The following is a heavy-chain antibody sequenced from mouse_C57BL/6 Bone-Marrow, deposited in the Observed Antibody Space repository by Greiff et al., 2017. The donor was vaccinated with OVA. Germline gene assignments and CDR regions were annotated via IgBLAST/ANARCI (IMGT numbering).Heavy chain of an antibody. CDR3: GGQKGR. CDR1: GFSFNTYA. V-gene: IGHV10-1*01. Sequence: EVKLMESGGGLVQPKGSLKLSCAASGFSFNTYAMTWVRQAPGKGLEWVARIRSKSNNYDTYYADSVKDRFTISRDDSESMLYLKMNTLKTEDSARDYCGGQKGRWGQGTRVTVSA. J-gene: IGHJ3*02. CDR2: IRSKSNNYDT.